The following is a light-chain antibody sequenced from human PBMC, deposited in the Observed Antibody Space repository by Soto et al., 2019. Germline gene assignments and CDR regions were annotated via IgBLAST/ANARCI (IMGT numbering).Light chain of an antibody. J-gene: IGLJ2*01. CDR2: DVS. V-gene: IGLV2-14*01. CDR1: SSDVGGYNY. Sequence: QSALTQPASVSGSPGQSITISCTGTSSDVGGYNYVSWYQQHPGKAPKPMIYDVSNRPSGVSNRFSGSKSGNTASLTISGLQVEDEADYYCSSYTTSTTRVFGGGTKVTVL. CDR3: SSYTTSTTRV.